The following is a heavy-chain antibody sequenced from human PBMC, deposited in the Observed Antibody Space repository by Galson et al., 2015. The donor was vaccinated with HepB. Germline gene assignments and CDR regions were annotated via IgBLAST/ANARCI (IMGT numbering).Heavy chain of an antibody. D-gene: IGHD3-10*01. Sequence: SLRLSCAASGFTLSSHSINWVRQAPGKGLEWVSSINHSGSYIYYADSLKGRVSVSRDKATNSVDLQMNNLSADDTAVYFCALFGSGSYPLRYLYGMVVWGQGTTVTVSS. CDR3: ALFGSGSYPLRYLYGMVV. CDR1: GFTLSSHS. V-gene: IGHV3-21*01. CDR2: INHSGSYI. J-gene: IGHJ6*02.